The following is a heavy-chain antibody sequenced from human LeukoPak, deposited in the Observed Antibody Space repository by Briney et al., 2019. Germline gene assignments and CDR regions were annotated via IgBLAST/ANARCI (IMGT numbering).Heavy chain of an antibody. Sequence: GRSLRLSCAASGFTFSDYYMSWIRPAPGKGMEWISYISSGGSTIYYADSLKGRFIISRDNTKNALYLQVNSLRAEDTAVYFCAAWRGYTYGYVDYWGQGALVTVSS. D-gene: IGHD5-18*01. CDR3: AAWRGYTYGYVDY. CDR2: ISSGGSTI. V-gene: IGHV3-11*01. CDR1: GFTFSDYY. J-gene: IGHJ4*02.